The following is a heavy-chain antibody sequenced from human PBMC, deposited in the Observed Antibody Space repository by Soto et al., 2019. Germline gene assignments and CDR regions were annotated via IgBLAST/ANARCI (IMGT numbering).Heavy chain of an antibody. V-gene: IGHV3-48*02. D-gene: IGHD2-2*01. Sequence: GGSLRLSCAASGFTFSTYSMTWVRQAPGKGLEWVSYTSGSSSTIFYADSVKGRFTISRDNAKNPLSLQMNSLRDEDTAVSYCASVQYCSSARCSAPYYYVDVWGKGTPVTVSS. CDR1: GFTFSTYS. J-gene: IGHJ6*03. CDR3: ASVQYCSSARCSAPYYYVDV. CDR2: TSGSSSTI.